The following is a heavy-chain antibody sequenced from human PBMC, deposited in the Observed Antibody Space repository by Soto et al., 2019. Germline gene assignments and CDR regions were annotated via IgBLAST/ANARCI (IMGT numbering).Heavy chain of an antibody. Sequence: QVQLAESGGGVVQPGKSLRLSSASSGFTFSSFAMHWDRQAPGKGLEWVASISYDGSQKYFADSVKGRFTISRDNSENTVFLQMSSLSAEDTAVYHSVKGPWHLAHGHYFDYWGQGTLVTVSS. CDR3: VKGPWHLAHGHYFDY. CDR1: GFTFSSFA. V-gene: IGHV3-30*18. J-gene: IGHJ4*02. D-gene: IGHD5-12*01. CDR2: ISYDGSQK.